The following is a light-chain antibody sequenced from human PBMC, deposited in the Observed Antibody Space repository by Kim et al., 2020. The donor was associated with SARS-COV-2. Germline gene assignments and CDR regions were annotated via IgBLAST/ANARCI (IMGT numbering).Light chain of an antibody. CDR3: KQYNSYSGT. Sequence: ASVGDRVTITCRASQSSSSWVAWYQQKPGKAHKLLIYKGSSLESGVTSRCSGSGSGTEFTLTISSLQTDDFATYYCKQYNSYSGTFGQGTKVDIK. V-gene: IGKV1-5*03. J-gene: IGKJ1*01. CDR1: QSSSSW. CDR2: KGS.